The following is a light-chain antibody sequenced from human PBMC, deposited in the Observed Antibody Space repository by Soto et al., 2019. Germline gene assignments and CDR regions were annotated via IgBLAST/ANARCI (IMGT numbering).Light chain of an antibody. CDR2: GAS. V-gene: IGKV3-20*01. CDR3: QQYGSSPRT. CDR1: QRVSSSY. Sequence: EIVLTQSPGTVSLSPGERSTLSFMHRQRVSSSYFAWYQHKPGQAPRLLIYGASSRATGIPDRFSGSGSGTDFTLTISRLEPEDFAVYYCQQYGSSPRTFGEGTKVDI. J-gene: IGKJ1*01.